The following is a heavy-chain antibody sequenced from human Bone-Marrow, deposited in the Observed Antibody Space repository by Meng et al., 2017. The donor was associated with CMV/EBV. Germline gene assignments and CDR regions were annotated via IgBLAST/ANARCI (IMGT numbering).Heavy chain of an antibody. CDR3: ARDWFHSIFDY. D-gene: IGHD3-10*01. J-gene: IGHJ4*02. Sequence: GESLKISCAASGFTVSSNYMSWVRQAPGKGLEWVSVIYSGGSTYYADSVKGRFTISRDNAKNSLYLQMNSLRAEDTAVYYCARDWFHSIFDYWGQGALVTVSS. V-gene: IGHV3-66*01. CDR1: GFTVSSNY. CDR2: IYSGGST.